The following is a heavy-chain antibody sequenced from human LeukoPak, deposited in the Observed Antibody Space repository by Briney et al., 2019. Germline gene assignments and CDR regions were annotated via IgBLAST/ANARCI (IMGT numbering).Heavy chain of an antibody. J-gene: IGHJ4*02. Sequence: SETLSLTCTVSGGSISSSSYYWGWIRQPPGKGLEWIGSIYYSGSTYYNPSLKSRVTISVDTSKNQFSLKLSSVTAADTAVYYCARGLLWFGELHPHDYWGQGTLVTVSS. D-gene: IGHD3-10*01. CDR3: ARGLLWFGELHPHDY. V-gene: IGHV4-39*07. CDR1: GGSISSSSYY. CDR2: IYYSGST.